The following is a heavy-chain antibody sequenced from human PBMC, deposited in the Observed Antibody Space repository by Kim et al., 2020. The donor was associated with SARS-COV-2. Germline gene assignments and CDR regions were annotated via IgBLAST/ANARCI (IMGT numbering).Heavy chain of an antibody. V-gene: IGHV3-23*01. J-gene: IGHJ5*02. Sequence: YYADSVKGRYTNSRDNSKNTLYLRMNSLRDEDTAVYYGAKTPGYSSSWDPWGQGTLVTVSS. D-gene: IGHD6-13*01. CDR3: AKTPGYSSSWDP.